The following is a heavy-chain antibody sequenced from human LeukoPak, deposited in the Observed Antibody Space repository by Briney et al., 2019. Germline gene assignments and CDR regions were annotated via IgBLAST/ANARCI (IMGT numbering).Heavy chain of an antibody. V-gene: IGHV4-31*03. J-gene: IGHJ4*02. D-gene: IGHD5-18*01. CDR3: ARDVSYGYFDY. CDR1: GGSISSGGYY. Sequence: ASETLSLTCTVSGGSISSGGYYWSWIRQHPGKGLEWIGYIYYCGSTYYNPSLKSRVTISVDTSKNQFPLKLSSVTAADTAVYYCARDVSYGYFDYWGQGTLVTVSS. CDR2: IYYCGST.